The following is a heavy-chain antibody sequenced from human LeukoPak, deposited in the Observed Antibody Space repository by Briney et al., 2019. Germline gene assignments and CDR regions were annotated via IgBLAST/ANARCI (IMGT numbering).Heavy chain of an antibody. J-gene: IGHJ6*02. D-gene: IGHD1-26*01. CDR1: GGTFSSYA. Sequence: SVKVSCKASGGTFSSYAISWVRQAPGQGLEWMGGIIPIFGTANYAQKFQGRVTITADESTSTAYMELSSLRSEDTAVYYCARELVVGAHGFYYCYGMDVWGQGTTVTVSS. CDR2: IIPIFGTA. V-gene: IGHV1-69*01. CDR3: ARELVVGAHGFYYCYGMDV.